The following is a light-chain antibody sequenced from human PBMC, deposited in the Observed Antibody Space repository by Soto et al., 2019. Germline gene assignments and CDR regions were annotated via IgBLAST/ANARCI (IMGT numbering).Light chain of an antibody. CDR1: QSVTTY. CDR2: DAS. V-gene: IGKV3-11*01. J-gene: IGKJ5*01. CDR3: HQRSNWPPAIT. Sequence: EVLLTQSPATLSLSPGETATLFCRASQSVTTYLAWYQQKPGQPPRLLIYDASNRATGIPARFSGSGSGTDFTLTLSSLEPEDFAVYYCHQRSNWPPAITFGQGTRLEIK.